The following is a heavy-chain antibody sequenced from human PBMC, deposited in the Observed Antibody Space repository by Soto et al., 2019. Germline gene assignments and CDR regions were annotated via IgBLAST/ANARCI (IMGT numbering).Heavy chain of an antibody. CDR2: ITSSSSSI. CDR1: GFTFSAYN. V-gene: IGHV3-21*06. D-gene: IGHD4-17*01. Sequence: GGSLRLSCAASGFTFSAYNMNWVRQPPGKGLEWVSSITSSSSSIYYADSLKGRFTISRDNAKNSPYLQMNSLRAEDTAVYYCASHYGDNGWFDPWGQGTLVTVSS. J-gene: IGHJ5*02. CDR3: ASHYGDNGWFDP.